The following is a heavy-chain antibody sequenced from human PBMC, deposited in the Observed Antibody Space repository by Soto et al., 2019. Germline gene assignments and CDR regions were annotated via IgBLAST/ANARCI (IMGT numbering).Heavy chain of an antibody. CDR1: GGTFSSYA. CDR3: ARDYYDSSGYYYFDY. V-gene: IGHV1-69*13. Sequence: ASVKVSCKASGGTFSSYAISWVRQAPGQGLEWMGGIIPIFGTANYAQKFQGRVTITADESTSTAYMELSSLRSEDTAVYYCARDYYDSSGYYYFDYWGQGTLVTVSS. CDR2: IIPIFGTA. J-gene: IGHJ4*02. D-gene: IGHD3-22*01.